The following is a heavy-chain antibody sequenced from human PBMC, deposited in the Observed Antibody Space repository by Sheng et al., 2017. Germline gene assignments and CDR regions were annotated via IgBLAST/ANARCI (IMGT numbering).Heavy chain of an antibody. Sequence: EVRLVESGGGLVQPGGSLRLSCAASGFIFSDSWMTWVRQAPGKGLEWVANIEPNGIDKYYVDSVKGRFTISRDNARNSLYLEMNNLRVEDTAVYYCGRDRWNDYWGQGTLVTVSS. CDR3: GRDRWNDY. CDR1: GFIFSDSW. J-gene: IGHJ4*02. V-gene: IGHV3-7*01. D-gene: IGHD1-1*01. CDR2: IEPNGIDK.